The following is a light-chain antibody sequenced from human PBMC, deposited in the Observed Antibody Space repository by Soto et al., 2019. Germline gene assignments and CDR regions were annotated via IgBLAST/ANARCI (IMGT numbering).Light chain of an antibody. J-gene: IGKJ4*01. CDR1: QSISNY. Sequence: DIQMTQSPSSLSASVGDRVTITCRASQSISNYLNWYQQKPGKVPKLLIYAASSLESGVPSRFSGSGSGTDFTLTISSLQPEDFATFYCQQSYSSPLTFGGGTKVDIK. CDR2: AAS. CDR3: QQSYSSPLT. V-gene: IGKV1-39*01.